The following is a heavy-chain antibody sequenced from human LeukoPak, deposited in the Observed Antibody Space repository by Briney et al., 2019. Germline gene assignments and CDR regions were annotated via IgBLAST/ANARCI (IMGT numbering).Heavy chain of an antibody. CDR1: GFTFSHYS. Sequence: GGSLRLSCAASGFTFSHYSMNWVRQAPGQGLEWVSYISSSSSSIYYADSVKGRFTISRDNAKNSLYLQMNSLRAEDTAVYYRARSGGAYCGGDCYRRSFEYWGQGTLVAVSS. CDR2: ISSSSSSI. CDR3: ARSGGAYCGGDCYRRSFEY. V-gene: IGHV3-48*01. J-gene: IGHJ4*02. D-gene: IGHD2-21*01.